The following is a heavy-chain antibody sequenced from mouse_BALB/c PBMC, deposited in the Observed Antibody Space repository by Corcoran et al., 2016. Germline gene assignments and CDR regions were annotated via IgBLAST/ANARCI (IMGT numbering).Heavy chain of an antibody. Sequence: EVQLQQSGPELVKPGASVKISCKASGYSFTGYYMHWVKQSHVKSLEWIGRINPYNGATSYNQNFKDKASLTVDKSSSTAYMELHSLTFEDSAVYYCARRDGNYEDWGQGTTLTVSS. J-gene: IGHJ2*01. CDR1: GYSFTGYY. V-gene: IGHV1-26*01. CDR2: INPYNGAT. CDR3: ARRDGNYED. D-gene: IGHD2-1*01.